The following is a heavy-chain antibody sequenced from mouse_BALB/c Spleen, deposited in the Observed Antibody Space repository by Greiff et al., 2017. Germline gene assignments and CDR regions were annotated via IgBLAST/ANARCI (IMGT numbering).Heavy chain of an antibody. CDR3: ARGYGYAMDY. J-gene: IGHJ4*01. V-gene: IGHV14-3*02. Sequence: EVQLHQSGAELVKPGASVKLSCTASGFNIKDTYMHWVKQRPEQGLEWIGRIDPANGNTKYDPKFQGKATITADTSSNTAYLQLSSLTSEDTAVYYCARGYGYAMDYWGQGTSVTVSS. CDR2: IDPANGNT. D-gene: IGHD2-14*01. CDR1: GFNIKDTY.